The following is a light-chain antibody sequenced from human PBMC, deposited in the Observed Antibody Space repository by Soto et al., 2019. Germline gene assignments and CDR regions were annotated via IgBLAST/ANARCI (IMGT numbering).Light chain of an antibody. CDR2: GAS. CDR3: QQYGSSPRS. J-gene: IGKJ1*01. V-gene: IGKV3-20*01. Sequence: EVVLTQSPGTLSLSPGERATLSCRASQSVSGTYLAWYQQKPGQAPRLLIYGASTRATGIPDRFSGSGSGKDFSDRGSGTDFRLPISRLEPEDFAVYYCQQYGSSPRSFGQGTKGEIK. CDR1: QSVSGTY.